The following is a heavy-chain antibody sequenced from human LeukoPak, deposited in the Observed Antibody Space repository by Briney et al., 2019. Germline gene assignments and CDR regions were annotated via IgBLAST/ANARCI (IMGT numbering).Heavy chain of an antibody. CDR2: ISYDEDNT. Sequence: PGGSLRLSCAASGFTFSYYAMHWVRQAPGKGLEWVAVISYDEDNTYYAGSVKGRFTISRDNSRNTLYLQMNSLRAEDTAVYYCAKCIAEAITCGPNDPWGQGTLVTVSS. J-gene: IGHJ5*02. CDR3: AKCIAEAITCGPNDP. CDR1: GFTFSYYA. D-gene: IGHD6-13*01. V-gene: IGHV3-30*04.